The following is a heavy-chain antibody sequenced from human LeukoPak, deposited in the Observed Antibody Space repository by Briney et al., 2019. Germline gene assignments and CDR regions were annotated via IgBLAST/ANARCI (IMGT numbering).Heavy chain of an antibody. J-gene: IGHJ3*02. Sequence: ASENLSCNASGYTVTGYYMHWMRQAPGPGHEWMGWINPNSGGTNYAQKFQGRVTMPRDTSISTAYMELSRLRSDDTAVYYCARGPLITIFGVVMANDAFDIWGQGTMVTVSS. CDR2: INPNSGGT. CDR3: ARGPLITIFGVVMANDAFDI. CDR1: GYTVTGYY. V-gene: IGHV1-2*02. D-gene: IGHD3-3*01.